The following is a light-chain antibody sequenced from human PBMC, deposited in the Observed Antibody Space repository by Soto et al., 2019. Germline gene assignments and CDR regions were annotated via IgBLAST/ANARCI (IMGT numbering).Light chain of an antibody. J-gene: IGLJ2*01. CDR2: EGS. Sequence: QSVLTQPASVSGSLGQSITISCTGTSSDVGSYNLVSWYQQHPGKAPKVMIYEGSKRPSGVPNRFSGSKSGNTASLTISGLQAEDEADYYCCSYARSAIVVFGGGTQLTVL. V-gene: IGLV2-23*01. CDR1: SSDVGSYNL. CDR3: CSYARSAIVV.